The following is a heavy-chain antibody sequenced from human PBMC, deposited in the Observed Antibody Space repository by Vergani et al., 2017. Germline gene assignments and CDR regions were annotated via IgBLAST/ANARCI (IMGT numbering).Heavy chain of an antibody. V-gene: IGHV1-69*06. J-gene: IGHJ6*02. CDR3: AGRGGQWLGLYYGMDV. CDR1: GGTFSSYA. D-gene: IGHD6-19*01. CDR2: IIPIFGTA. Sequence: QVQLVQSGAEVKKPGSSVKVSCKASGGTFSSYAISWVRQAPGQGLEWMGGIIPIFGTANYAQKFQGRVTITADKSTSTAYMELSSLRSEDTAVYYCAGRGGQWLGLYYGMDVWGQGTTVTVSS.